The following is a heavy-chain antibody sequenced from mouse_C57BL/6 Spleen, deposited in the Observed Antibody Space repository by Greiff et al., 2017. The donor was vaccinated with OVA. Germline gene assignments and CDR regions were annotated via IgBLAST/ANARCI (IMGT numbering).Heavy chain of an antibody. CDR1: GYAFSSYW. CDR3: ARGGNYYGSSFAMDY. CDR2: IYPGDGDT. J-gene: IGHJ4*01. Sequence: QVQLQQSGAELVKPGASVKISCKASGYAFSSYWMNWVKQRPGKGLEWIGQIYPGDGDTNYNGKFKGKATLTADKSSSTAYMQLSSLTSEDSAVYCCARGGNYYGSSFAMDYWGQGTSVTVSS. V-gene: IGHV1-80*01. D-gene: IGHD1-1*01.